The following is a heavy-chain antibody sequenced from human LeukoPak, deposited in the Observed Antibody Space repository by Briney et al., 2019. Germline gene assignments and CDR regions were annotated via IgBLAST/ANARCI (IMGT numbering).Heavy chain of an antibody. J-gene: IGHJ4*02. CDR1: GGSISSSSYY. CDR2: IYYSGIT. Sequence: SETLSLTCTVSGGSISSSSYYWGWIRQPPGTGLEWIGSIYYSGITYYNSSLKSRVTISVDTSKNQFSLKLSSVTAADTAVYYCARYSSGWYEYFDYWGQGTLVTVSS. CDR3: ARYSSGWYEYFDY. D-gene: IGHD6-19*01. V-gene: IGHV4-39*07.